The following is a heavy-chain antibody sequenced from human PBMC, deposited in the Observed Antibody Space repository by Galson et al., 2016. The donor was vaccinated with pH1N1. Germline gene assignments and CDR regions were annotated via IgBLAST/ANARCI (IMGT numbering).Heavy chain of an antibody. Sequence: LRLSCAASGFPFSDHWMHWVRQAPGKGLVWVARIDNDGRGTSHADSVRGRFAISRDNAENMLYLQMNSLRTDDTAVYYCARNWWGIDYWGQGALVTVSS. V-gene: IGHV3-74*01. J-gene: IGHJ4*02. CDR2: IDNDGRGT. CDR3: ARNWWGIDY. D-gene: IGHD2-15*01. CDR1: GFPFSDHW.